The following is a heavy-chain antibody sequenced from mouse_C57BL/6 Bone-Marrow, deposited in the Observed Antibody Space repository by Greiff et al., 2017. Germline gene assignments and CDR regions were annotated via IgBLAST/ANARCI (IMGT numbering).Heavy chain of an antibody. J-gene: IGHJ4*01. CDR2: IFPGSGST. CDR1: GYTFTDYY. D-gene: IGHD2-5*01. V-gene: IGHV1-75*01. Sequence: VKLLESGPELVKPGASVKISCKASGYTFTDYYINWVKQRPGQGLEWIGWIFPGSGSTYYNEKFKGKATLTVDKSSSTAYMLLSSLTSEDSAVYFWERLDRYYSRPMDYWGQGTSVTVSS. CDR3: ERLDRYYSRPMDY.